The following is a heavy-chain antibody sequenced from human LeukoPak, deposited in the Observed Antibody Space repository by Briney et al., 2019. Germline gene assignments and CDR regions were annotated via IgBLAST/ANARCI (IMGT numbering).Heavy chain of an antibody. J-gene: IGHJ4*02. CDR1: GGSISSGGYY. D-gene: IGHD2-2*01. V-gene: IGHV4-30-2*01. CDR3: VGVVVPAAAFDY. Sequence: SETLSLTCNVSGGSISSGGYYWTWIRQPPGKGLELIGFTYASGTTYYNPSLKKRVTISVHGSKNHFSLNLSSATAADTAVYYCVGVVVPAAAFDYWGQGTLVTVSS. CDR2: TYASGTT.